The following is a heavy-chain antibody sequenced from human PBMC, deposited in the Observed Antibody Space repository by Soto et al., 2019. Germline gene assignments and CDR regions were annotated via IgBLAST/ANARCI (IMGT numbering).Heavy chain of an antibody. J-gene: IGHJ6*02. V-gene: IGHV4-30-4*01. CDR2: IYYSGST. CDR3: AKSTVYSRGYYYYGMDV. Sequence: SETLSLTCTVSGDSIRSGNHYWSWIRQPPGKGLEWIGYIYYSGSTYYSPSLKSRVTISVDTSKNQFSLKLNSVTAADTAVYYCAKSTVYSRGYYYYGMDVWGQGTTVTVSS. CDR1: GDSIRSGNHY. D-gene: IGHD4-4*01.